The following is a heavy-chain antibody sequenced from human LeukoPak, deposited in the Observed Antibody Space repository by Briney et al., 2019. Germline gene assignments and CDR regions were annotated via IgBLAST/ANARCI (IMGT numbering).Heavy chain of an antibody. CDR2: INHSGST. D-gene: IGHD3-10*01. CDR1: GGSFSGYY. Sequence: SETLSLTCAVYGGSFSGYYWSWIRQPPGKGLEWIGEINHSGSTNYNPSLKSRVTISVDTSKNQFSLKLSSVTAADTAVYYRARGPRKWVVRGKGGLYYYYGMDVWGKGTTVTVSS. CDR3: ARGPRKWVVRGKGGLYYYYGMDV. V-gene: IGHV4-34*01. J-gene: IGHJ6*04.